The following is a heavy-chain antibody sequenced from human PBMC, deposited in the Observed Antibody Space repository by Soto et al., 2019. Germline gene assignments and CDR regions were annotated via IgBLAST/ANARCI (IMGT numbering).Heavy chain of an antibody. CDR1: GFSITSYY. V-gene: IGHV4-4*07. CDR2: INTDGLS. D-gene: IGHD3-10*01. J-gene: IGHJ5*02. CDR3: ARILLTYYRFDV. Sequence: SQPRSFTCIGSGFSITSYYWSWIRQSAGRGLEWMGRINTDGLSTYSPSFKSRLTMSLDTSKNQVSLRLIAVTAADTAVYFCARILLTYYRFDVWCQGDLVTVFS.